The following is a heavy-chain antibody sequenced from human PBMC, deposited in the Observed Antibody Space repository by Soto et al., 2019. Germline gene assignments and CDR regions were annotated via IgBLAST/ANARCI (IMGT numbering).Heavy chain of an antibody. J-gene: IGHJ5*02. CDR1: GDSISGPSYC. D-gene: IGHD2-15*01. Sequence: QLQLEESGPGLVKPSETLSLTCTVSGDSISGPSYCWGWIRQSPGKGLEWIGTMHHSGNLHYNPSLRSRVTISVDTSKNQFFLKLTSVTAADTAVYYCARQWWEVMRGWFDPWGQGSLVTVSS. CDR3: ARQWWEVMRGWFDP. CDR2: MHHSGNL. V-gene: IGHV4-39*01.